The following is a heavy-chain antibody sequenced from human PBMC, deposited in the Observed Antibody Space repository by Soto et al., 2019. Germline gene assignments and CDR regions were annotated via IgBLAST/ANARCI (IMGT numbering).Heavy chain of an antibody. CDR1: GFTFSSYW. Sequence: GGSLRLSCAASGFTFSSYWMSWVRQAPGKGLEWVANIKQDGSEKYYVDSVKGRFTISRDNAKNSLYLQMNSLRAEDTAGYYCARAGVPGFSSGSFTANPSHFDYWGQGTLVTISS. CDR3: ARAGVPGFSSGSFTANPSHFDY. V-gene: IGHV3-7*03. CDR2: IKQDGSEK. D-gene: IGHD6-19*01. J-gene: IGHJ4*02.